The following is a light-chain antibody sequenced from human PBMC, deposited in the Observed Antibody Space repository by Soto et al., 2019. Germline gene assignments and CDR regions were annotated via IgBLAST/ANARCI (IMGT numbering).Light chain of an antibody. CDR3: QQCNNLPLT. V-gene: IGKV3-15*01. CDR2: GAS. CDR1: QSVSSN. J-gene: IGKJ4*01. Sequence: MIPPPATLPLSKGETATLSCRASQSVSSNLAWYQQKPGQAPRLLIYGASTRATCIPARFSGSGSGTEFTLTISSLQSEDFAVYYCQQCNNLPLTFGGGTKVDIK.